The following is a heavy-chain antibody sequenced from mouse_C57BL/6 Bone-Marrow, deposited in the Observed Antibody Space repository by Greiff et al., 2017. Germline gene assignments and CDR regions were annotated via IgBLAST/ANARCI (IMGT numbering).Heavy chain of an antibody. V-gene: IGHV1-55*01. CDR2: IYPGSGST. D-gene: IGHD2-5*01. Sequence: QVQLQQPGAELVKPGASVKMSCKASGYTFTSYWITWVKQRPGQGLEWIGDIYPGSGSTNYNEKFKSKATLTVDTSSSTAYMQLSSLTSEDSAFYYCARESNYVGYYAMDYWGQGTSVTVSS. CDR3: ARESNYVGYYAMDY. J-gene: IGHJ4*01. CDR1: GYTFTSYW.